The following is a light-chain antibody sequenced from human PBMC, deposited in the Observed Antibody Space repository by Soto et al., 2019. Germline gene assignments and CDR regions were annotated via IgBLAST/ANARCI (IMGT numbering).Light chain of an antibody. CDR2: AAS. J-gene: IGKJ5*01. V-gene: IGKV1-39*01. Sequence: DIQITQSPSSLSASVGDRVTITCRASQSISSYLNWYQQKPGKAPKLLIYAASSLQSGVPSRFSGSGSGTDFTLTISSLQPEDFAVYYCQQRSNWPPGFGQGTRRRL. CDR1: QSISSY. CDR3: QQRSNWPPG.